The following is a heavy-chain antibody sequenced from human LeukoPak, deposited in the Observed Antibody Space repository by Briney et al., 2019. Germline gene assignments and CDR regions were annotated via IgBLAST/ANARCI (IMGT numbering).Heavy chain of an antibody. D-gene: IGHD1-26*01. Sequence: GVSLRLSCAASGFTFSSYGMHWVRQAPGKGLEWVAFIRYDGSNKYYADSVKGRFTISRDNSKNTLYLQMNSLRAEDTAVYYCAKDGSYYYYYGMDVWGQGTTVTVSS. CDR2: IRYDGSNK. CDR3: AKDGSYYYYYGMDV. J-gene: IGHJ6*02. V-gene: IGHV3-30*02. CDR1: GFTFSSYG.